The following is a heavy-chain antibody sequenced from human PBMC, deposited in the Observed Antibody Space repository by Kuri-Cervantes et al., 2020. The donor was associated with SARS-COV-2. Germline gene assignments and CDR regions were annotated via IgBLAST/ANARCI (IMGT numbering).Heavy chain of an antibody. V-gene: IGHV4-61*01. CDR2: IYYSGST. D-gene: IGHD6-13*01. Sequence: GSLRLSCAVSGYSISSGYYWSWIRQPPGKGLEWIGYIYYSGSTNYNPSLKSRVTISVDTSKNQFSLKVRSVTAADTAVYYCAYSIAATSRWFGPWGQGTRVT. J-gene: IGHJ5*02. CDR1: GYSISSGYY. CDR3: AYSIAATSRWFGP.